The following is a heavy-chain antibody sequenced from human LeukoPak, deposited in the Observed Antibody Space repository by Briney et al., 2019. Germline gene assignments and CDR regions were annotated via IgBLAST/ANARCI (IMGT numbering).Heavy chain of an antibody. CDR2: IYYSGNT. Sequence: PSETLSLTCAASGGSISSSNYYWGWIRQPPGQGLEWIGSIYYSGNTYYNPSLKSRVTISVDTSKNQFSLKLSSVTATDTAVYYCARRRAGRDWFDPWGQGTLVTVSS. J-gene: IGHJ5*02. CDR1: GGSISSSNYY. V-gene: IGHV4-39*01. CDR3: ARRRAGRDWFDP. D-gene: IGHD6-19*01.